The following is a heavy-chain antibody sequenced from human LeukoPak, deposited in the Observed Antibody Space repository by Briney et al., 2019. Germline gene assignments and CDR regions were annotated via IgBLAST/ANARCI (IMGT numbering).Heavy chain of an antibody. Sequence: ASVTVSFTSSGYTFTSYDINWVRQATGQGLAWLGWMNPNSGNTGYAQKFQGRVTMTRNTTISTAYMELSSLRSEDTAVYYCARGKGISVAIAGYWGQGTLVTVSS. V-gene: IGHV1-8*01. CDR1: GYTFTSYD. CDR3: ARGKGISVAIAGY. J-gene: IGHJ4*02. D-gene: IGHD6-19*01. CDR2: MNPNSGNT.